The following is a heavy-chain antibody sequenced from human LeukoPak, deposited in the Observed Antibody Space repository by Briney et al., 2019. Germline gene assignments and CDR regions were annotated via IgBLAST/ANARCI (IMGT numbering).Heavy chain of an antibody. V-gene: IGHV4-39*01. J-gene: IGHJ4*02. Sequence: SETLSLTCTVSGGSVSSATYYWAWIRQPPGKGLEWIGSIYYSGSTYYNPSLKSPVTVSVDTSKNQFSLKLSSVTAADTAVYHCARHGHHGNYDFWGQGTLVTVSS. CDR2: IYYSGST. D-gene: IGHD4-11*01. CDR3: ARHGHHGNYDF. CDR1: GGSVSSATYY.